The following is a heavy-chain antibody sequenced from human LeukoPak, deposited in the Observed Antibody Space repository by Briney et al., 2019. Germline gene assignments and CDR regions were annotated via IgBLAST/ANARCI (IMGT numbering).Heavy chain of an antibody. Sequence: ASVKVSCKASGYTFTSYDINWVRQATGQGLEWMGWMNPNSGNTGYAQKFQGRVTMTRNTSISTAYMELGSLRSEDTAVYYCARIGKTSYSSGWYDTDYWGQGTLVTVSP. J-gene: IGHJ4*02. V-gene: IGHV1-8*01. D-gene: IGHD6-19*01. CDR1: GYTFTSYD. CDR3: ARIGKTSYSSGWYDTDY. CDR2: MNPNSGNT.